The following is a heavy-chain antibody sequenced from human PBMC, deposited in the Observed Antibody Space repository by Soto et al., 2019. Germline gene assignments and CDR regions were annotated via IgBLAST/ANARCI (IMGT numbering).Heavy chain of an antibody. Sequence: EVQLVESGGDLVQPGGSLRLSCAGSGFTFGDHSINWVRQVPGKGLEWVAGVSWHGEKIVYADSVKGRFTISRDNAKNSVYLEVNTLRVEDTALYYCKKVPHTVGWYSHYDSWGQGVLVTVSS. D-gene: IGHD6-19*01. J-gene: IGHJ4*02. V-gene: IGHV3-9*01. CDR1: GFTFGDHS. CDR3: KKVPHTVGWYSHYDS. CDR2: VSWHGEKI.